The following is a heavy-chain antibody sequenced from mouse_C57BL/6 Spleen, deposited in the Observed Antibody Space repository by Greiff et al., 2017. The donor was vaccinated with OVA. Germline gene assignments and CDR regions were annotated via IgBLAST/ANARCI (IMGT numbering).Heavy chain of an antibody. CDR2: IWGDGST. CDR3: AEPGGYYGSSYGPYAMDY. V-gene: IGHV2-3*01. CDR1: GFSLTSYG. J-gene: IGHJ4*01. Sequence: VQLQESGPGLVAPSQSLSITCTVSGFSLTSYGVSWVRQPPGKGLEWLGVIWGDGSTNYHSALISRLSISKDNSKSQVFLKLNRLQTDDTATYYCAEPGGYYGSSYGPYAMDYWGQGTSVTVSS. D-gene: IGHD1-1*01.